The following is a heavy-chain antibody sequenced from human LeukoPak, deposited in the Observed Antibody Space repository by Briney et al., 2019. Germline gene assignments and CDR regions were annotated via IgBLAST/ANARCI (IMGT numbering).Heavy chain of an antibody. CDR2: ISSSSSTI. J-gene: IGHJ4*02. D-gene: IGHD5-12*01. CDR1: GFTFSSYS. CDR3: ARVEGNIVTTTEGYFDY. Sequence: GGSLRLPCAASGFTFSSYSMNWVRQAPGEGLVWVSYISSSSSTIYYADSVKGRFTISRDNAKNSLYLQMNSLRAEDTAVYYCARVEGNIVTTTEGYFDYWGQGTLVTVSS. V-gene: IGHV3-48*04.